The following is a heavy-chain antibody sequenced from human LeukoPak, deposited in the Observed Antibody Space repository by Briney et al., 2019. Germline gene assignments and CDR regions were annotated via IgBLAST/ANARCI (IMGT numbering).Heavy chain of an antibody. CDR2: INPNSGGT. CDR3: ARDLGVAAAGKS. J-gene: IGHJ3*01. Sequence: GASVKVSCKASGYTXTGYYMHWVRQAPGQGLEWMGWINPNSGGTNYAQKFQGRVTMTRDTSISTAYMELSRLRSDDTAVYYCARDLGVAAAGKSWGQGTMVTVSS. CDR1: GYTXTGYY. D-gene: IGHD6-13*01. V-gene: IGHV1-2*02.